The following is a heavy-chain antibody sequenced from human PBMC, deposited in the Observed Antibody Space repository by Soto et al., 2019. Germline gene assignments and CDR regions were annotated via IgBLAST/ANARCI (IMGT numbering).Heavy chain of an antibody. CDR2: TSYDENYK. D-gene: IGHD6-6*01. J-gene: IGHJ4*02. CDR3: ARQGGSSGIWYLDS. V-gene: IGHV3-30*04. Sequence: QVQLVESGGGVVQPGRSLRLSCAASGFTFSGYAMHWVRQAPGKGLEWVAATSYDENYKYYADSVKGRFTISRDNSKTTRFLKMNSLRTEDTAVYYCARQGGSSGIWYLDSWGQGSLVSVSS. CDR1: GFTFSGYA.